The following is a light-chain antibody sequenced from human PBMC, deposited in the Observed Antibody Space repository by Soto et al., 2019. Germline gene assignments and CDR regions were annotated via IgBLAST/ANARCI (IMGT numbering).Light chain of an antibody. CDR3: QQSFITPRS. J-gene: IGKJ3*01. CDR1: QSISTY. Sequence: DIQMTQSPSSLSASVGDRVTITCRASQSISTYLNWYQQKPGKAPKLLIYATSSLQSGVPSRFSGSGSGTDFTLTIISLQPEDFATYYCQQSFITPRSFGPGTKVDIK. V-gene: IGKV1-39*01. CDR2: ATS.